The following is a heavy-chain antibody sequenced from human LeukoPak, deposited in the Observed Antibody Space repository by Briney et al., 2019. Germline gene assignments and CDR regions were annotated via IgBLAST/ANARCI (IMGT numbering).Heavy chain of an antibody. V-gene: IGHV3-7*01. D-gene: IGHD2-15*01. CDR1: GFTSSSYW. CDR3: ATSQSTSGQYGNAFDI. Sequence: GGSLRLSCAASGFTSSSYWMSWVRQAPGKGLEWVANIKQDGREKSYVDSVKGRFTISRGSAKNSLYLQMNSLRAEDTAVYYCATSQSTSGQYGNAFDIWGQGTMVTVSS. CDR2: IKQDGREK. J-gene: IGHJ3*02.